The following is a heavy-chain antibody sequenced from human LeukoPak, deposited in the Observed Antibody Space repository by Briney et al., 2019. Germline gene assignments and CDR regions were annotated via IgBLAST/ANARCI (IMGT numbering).Heavy chain of an antibody. V-gene: IGHV4-39*01. CDR2: IYYSGST. CDR3: AMTGGAYSYMDV. CDR1: GGSISSSSYY. D-gene: IGHD3-16*01. Sequence: SETLSLTCTVSGGSISSSSYYWGWISQPPGKGLEWIGIIYYSGSTYYNPSLNSRVTISVDTSKNQFSLKLSSVTAADTAVYYCAMTGGAYSYMDVWGKGTTVTVSS. J-gene: IGHJ6*03.